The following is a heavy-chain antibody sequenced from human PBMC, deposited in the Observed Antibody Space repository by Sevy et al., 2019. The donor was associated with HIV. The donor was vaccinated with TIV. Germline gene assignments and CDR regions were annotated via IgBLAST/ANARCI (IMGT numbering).Heavy chain of an antibody. V-gene: IGHV3-23*01. D-gene: IGHD5-18*01. J-gene: IGHJ4*02. CDR2: ISGSGGST. Sequence: GGSLRLSCAASGFTFSSYAMSWVRQAPGKGLEWVSAISGSGGSTYYADSVKGRFPISRDNSKNTLYLQMNSLRAEDTAVYYCAKSPGAGGTWIQLWLFDYWGQGTLVTVSS. CDR3: AKSPGAGGTWIQLWLFDY. CDR1: GFTFSSYA.